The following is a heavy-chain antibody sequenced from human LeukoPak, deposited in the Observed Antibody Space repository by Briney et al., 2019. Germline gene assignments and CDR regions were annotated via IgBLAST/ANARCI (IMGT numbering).Heavy chain of an antibody. CDR1: GGSISSSSYY. D-gene: IGHD6-6*01. V-gene: IGHV4-39*07. CDR3: ARELVAARPIDY. CDR2: IYYSGST. Sequence: PSETPSLTCTVSGGSISSSSYYWGWIRQPPGKGLEWIGSIYYSGSTYYNPSLKSRVTISVDTSKNQFSLKLSSVTAADTAVYYCARELVAARPIDYWGQGTLVTVSS. J-gene: IGHJ4*02.